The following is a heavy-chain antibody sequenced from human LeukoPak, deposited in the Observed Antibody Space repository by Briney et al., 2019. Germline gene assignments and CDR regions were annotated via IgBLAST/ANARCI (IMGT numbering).Heavy chain of an antibody. Sequence: PSETLSLTCTVSGGSINNDFWNWIRQPPGKGLEWIGYMSYTGSSSYNPSLNSRVTISVDTSKNQFSLKLSSVTSADTAIYYCARGSIPTQNWFDPWGQGTPVTVSS. J-gene: IGHJ5*01. CDR1: GGSINNDF. CDR2: MSYTGSS. V-gene: IGHV4-59*01. D-gene: IGHD2-2*01. CDR3: ARGSIPTQNWFDP.